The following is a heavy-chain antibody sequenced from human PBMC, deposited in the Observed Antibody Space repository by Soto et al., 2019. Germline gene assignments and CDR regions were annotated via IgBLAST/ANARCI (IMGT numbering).Heavy chain of an antibody. J-gene: IGHJ2*01. Sequence: GGSLRLSCAASGFTFSSYSMNWVRQAPGKGLEWVSYISSSSSTIYYADSVKGRFTISRDNAKNSLYLQMNSLRAEDTAVYYCAREPGADYGDSRSYWYFDLWGRGTLVTVSS. CDR1: GFTFSSYS. CDR3: AREPGADYGDSRSYWYFDL. V-gene: IGHV3-48*01. CDR2: ISSSSSTI. D-gene: IGHD4-17*01.